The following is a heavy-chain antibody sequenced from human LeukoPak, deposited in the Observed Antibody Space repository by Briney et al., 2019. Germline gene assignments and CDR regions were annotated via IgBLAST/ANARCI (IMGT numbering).Heavy chain of an antibody. D-gene: IGHD1-20*01. CDR2: IIPILGIA. V-gene: IGHV1-69*04. CDR1: GGTFSSYA. J-gene: IGHJ6*02. CDR3: ARINWNDLALGVDV. Sequence: SVTVSCKASGGTFSSYAISWVRQAPGQGLEWMGRIIPILGIANYAQKFQGRVTITADKSTSTAYMELSSLRSEDTAVYYCARINWNDLALGVDVWGQGTTVTVSS.